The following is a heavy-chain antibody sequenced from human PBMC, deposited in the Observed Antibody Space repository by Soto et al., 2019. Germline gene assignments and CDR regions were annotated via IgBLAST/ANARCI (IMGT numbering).Heavy chain of an antibody. J-gene: IGHJ6*02. CDR3: AREPVAYYFYGMDV. D-gene: IGHD2-15*01. V-gene: IGHV4-34*01. CDR2: INHSGST. CDR1: GGSFSGYY. Sequence: PSETLSLTCAVYGGSFSGYYWSWIRQPPGKGLEWIGEINHSGSTNHNPSLKSRVTISVDTSKNQFSLKLSSVTAADTAVYYCAREPVAYYFYGMDVWGQGTTVTVSS.